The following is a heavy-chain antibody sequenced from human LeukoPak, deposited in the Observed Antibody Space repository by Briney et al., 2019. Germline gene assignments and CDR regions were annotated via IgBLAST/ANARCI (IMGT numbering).Heavy chain of an antibody. D-gene: IGHD4-17*01. V-gene: IGHV1-46*01. J-gene: IGHJ3*02. CDR3: ARAYGDPDAFDI. Sequence: GASVKVSCKASGYTFTNYYMHWARQAPGQGLECMGIINPSGFSTSYAQKFQGRVTMTRDTSTSTVYMELSSLRSEDTAVYYCARAYGDPDAFDIWGQGTMVTVSS. CDR2: INPSGFST. CDR1: GYTFTNYY.